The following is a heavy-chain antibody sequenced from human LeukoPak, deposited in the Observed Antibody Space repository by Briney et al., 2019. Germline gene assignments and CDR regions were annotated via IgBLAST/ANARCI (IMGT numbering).Heavy chain of an antibody. J-gene: IGHJ2*01. Sequence: GGSLRLSCAASGFTFSSYAMHWVRQAPGKGLEWVAVISYDGSNKYYADSVKGRFTISRDNSKNTLYLQMNSLRAEDTAVYYCARGDYDRSGYYSGWYFDLWGRGTLVTVSS. CDR1: GFTFSSYA. D-gene: IGHD3-22*01. V-gene: IGHV3-30-3*01. CDR2: ISYDGSNK. CDR3: ARGDYDRSGYYSGWYFDL.